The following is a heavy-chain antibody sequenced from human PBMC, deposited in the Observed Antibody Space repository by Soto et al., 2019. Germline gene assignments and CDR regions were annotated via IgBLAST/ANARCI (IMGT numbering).Heavy chain of an antibody. V-gene: IGHV3-30-3*01. J-gene: IGHJ6*02. CDR2: ISYDGSNK. D-gene: IGHD1-7*01. CDR1: GFTFSSYA. CDR3: ARDQGGTTLYYHGMDV. Sequence: QVQLVESGGGVVQPGRSLRLSCAASGFTFSSYAMHWVRQAPGQGLEWVALISYDGSNKYYADSVKGRSSISRDNSKNTLYLQMNSLRPEDTAVYHCARDQGGTTLYYHGMDVWGQGTTVTVSS.